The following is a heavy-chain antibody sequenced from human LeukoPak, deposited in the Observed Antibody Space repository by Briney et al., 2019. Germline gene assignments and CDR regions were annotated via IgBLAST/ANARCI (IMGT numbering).Heavy chain of an antibody. CDR3: VSSRTGYSGYRIRFDY. CDR2: ISYDGSNG. CDR1: GFTFSDNG. Sequence: GRSLRLSCAASGFTFSDNGMHWVRQAPGKGLEWLAVISYDGSNGYYADSVKGRFTISRDNSKNTLYHQMNSPRPEDTAVYYCVSSRTGYSGYRIRFDYWGQGTLVTVSS. J-gene: IGHJ4*02. V-gene: IGHV3-30*03. D-gene: IGHD5-12*01.